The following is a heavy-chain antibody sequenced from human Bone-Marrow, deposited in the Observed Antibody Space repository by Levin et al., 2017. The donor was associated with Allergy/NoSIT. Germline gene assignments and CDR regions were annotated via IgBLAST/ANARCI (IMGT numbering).Heavy chain of an antibody. CDR1: GGTFSSES. Sequence: ASVKVSCKASGGTFSSESVSWVRQAPGQGLDWMGRIIPNLGIANYAQKFQGRVTLTADSATSTAYMEVSSLRSEDTAVYYCASLSVTDGLDIWGQGTMVTGSS. V-gene: IGHV1-69*02. CDR2: IIPNLGIA. CDR3: ASLSVTDGLDI. J-gene: IGHJ3*02. D-gene: IGHD2-21*02.